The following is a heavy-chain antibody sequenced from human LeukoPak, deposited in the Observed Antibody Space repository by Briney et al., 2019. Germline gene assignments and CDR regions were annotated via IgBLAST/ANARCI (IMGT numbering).Heavy chain of an antibody. CDR1: GYTFTGYC. CDR3: ARVVVPAAMAWFDP. Sequence: ASVKVSCKASGYTFTGYCMHWVRQAPGQGLEWMGWINPNSGGTNYAQKFQGRVTMTRDTSISTAYMELSRLRSDDTAVYYCARVVVPAAMAWFDPWGQGTLVTVSS. V-gene: IGHV1-2*02. J-gene: IGHJ5*02. D-gene: IGHD2-2*01. CDR2: INPNSGGT.